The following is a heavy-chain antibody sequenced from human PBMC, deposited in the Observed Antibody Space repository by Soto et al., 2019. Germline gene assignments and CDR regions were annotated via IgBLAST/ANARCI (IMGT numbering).Heavy chain of an antibody. V-gene: IGHV1-58*01. J-gene: IGHJ3*01. CDR1: GVLFSSSA. D-gene: IGHD5-12*01. Sequence: GASVEVSCKTSGVLFSSSAVHWVRQIRGQHLEWIGWIVVGSGDTNYAHSFQDRVTITRDMSTNTAYMKLSSLRSEDTAIYYCATTRLSGFSLWRQGTMVIVS. CDR3: ATTRLSGFSL. CDR2: IVVGSGDT.